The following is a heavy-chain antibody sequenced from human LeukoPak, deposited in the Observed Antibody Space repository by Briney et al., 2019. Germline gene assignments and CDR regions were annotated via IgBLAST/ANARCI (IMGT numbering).Heavy chain of an antibody. Sequence: SETLSLTCAVYGGSFSGYYWSWIRQPPGKGLEWLGSIYYSGSTYYNPSLKSRVTISVDTSKNQFSLKLSSVTAADTAVYYCAREGRFGGVIAPQGWFDPWGQGTLVTVSS. CDR1: GGSFSGYY. V-gene: IGHV4-34*01. CDR2: IYYSGST. J-gene: IGHJ5*02. D-gene: IGHD3-16*02. CDR3: AREGRFGGVIAPQGWFDP.